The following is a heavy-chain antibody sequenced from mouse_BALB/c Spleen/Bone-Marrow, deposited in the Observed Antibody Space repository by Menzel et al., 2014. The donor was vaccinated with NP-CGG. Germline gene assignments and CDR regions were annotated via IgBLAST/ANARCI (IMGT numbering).Heavy chain of an antibody. D-gene: IGHD2-14*01. CDR3: ARYRLGTYFDF. CDR2: IDPANGNA. J-gene: IGHJ2*01. CDR1: GLNIKDTY. Sequence: EVKLMESGAELVKPGASVKLSCTASGLNIKDTYMHWVKQRPEQGLERIGRIDPANGNAKYDPKFQGKATITADTSSNTAYLQLSSLTSEDTAVYCCARYRLGTYFDFWGQGTTLTVSS. V-gene: IGHV14-3*02.